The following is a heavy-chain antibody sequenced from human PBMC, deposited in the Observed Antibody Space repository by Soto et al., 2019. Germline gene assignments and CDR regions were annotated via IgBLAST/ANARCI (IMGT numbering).Heavy chain of an antibody. CDR3: ARLYSSSKGDYYYYGMDV. CDR2: TYYRSKWYN. CDR1: GDSVSSNSAA. J-gene: IGHJ6*02. D-gene: IGHD6-13*01. V-gene: IGHV6-1*01. Sequence: SQTLSLTCAISGDSVSSNSAAWNWIRQSPSRGLEWLGRTYYRSKWYNDYEVSVKSRITINPDTSKNQFSLQLNFVTPEDTAVFYFARLYSSSKGDYYYYGMDVWGQGTTVTVPS.